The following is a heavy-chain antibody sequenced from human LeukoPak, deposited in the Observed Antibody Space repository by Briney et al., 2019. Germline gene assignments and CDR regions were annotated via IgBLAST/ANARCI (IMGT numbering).Heavy chain of an antibody. CDR3: AHCPDSYFDY. Sequence: SGPTLVKPTQTLTLTCAFSGFSLSTTEVGVGWIRQPPGKALEWLAVMYWDDDKRYSPSLKSGLTITKGTSKNQVVLTMTNMDPVDTATYYCAHCPDSYFDYWGQGTLVTVSS. J-gene: IGHJ4*02. CDR1: GFSLSTTEVG. D-gene: IGHD2-21*02. CDR2: MYWDDDK. V-gene: IGHV2-5*02.